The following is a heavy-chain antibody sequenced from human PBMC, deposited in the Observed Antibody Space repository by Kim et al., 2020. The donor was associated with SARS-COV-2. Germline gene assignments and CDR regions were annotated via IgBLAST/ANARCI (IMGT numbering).Heavy chain of an antibody. Sequence: ASVKVSCKASGYTFTSYAMNWVRQGPGQGLEWMGWINTNTGNPTYAQGFTGRFVFSLDTSVSTAYLQISSLKAEDTAVYYCARLGPRYSSSWKAGYWGQGTLVTVSS. J-gene: IGHJ4*02. CDR1: GYTFTSYA. D-gene: IGHD6-13*01. V-gene: IGHV7-4-1*02. CDR3: ARLGPRYSSSWKAGY. CDR2: INTNTGNP.